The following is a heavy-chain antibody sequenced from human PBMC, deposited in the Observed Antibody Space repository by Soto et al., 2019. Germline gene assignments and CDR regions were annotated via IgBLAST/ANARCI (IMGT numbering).Heavy chain of an antibody. V-gene: IGHV4-30-4*01. D-gene: IGHD2-15*01. CDR2: IYYSGST. J-gene: IGHJ4*02. CDR3: ARYGSGECNRGSCYSPFDY. CDR1: GRSISSVNYY. Sequence: QVQLQESGPGLVKPLQTLSLTCTVSGRSISSVNYYWSWIRQPPGKGLEWIGYIYYSGSTYYNPSLRSRVTISVDTSKNQFSLKLSSVTAADTAVYYCARYGSGECNRGSCYSPFDYWGQGTLVTVSS.